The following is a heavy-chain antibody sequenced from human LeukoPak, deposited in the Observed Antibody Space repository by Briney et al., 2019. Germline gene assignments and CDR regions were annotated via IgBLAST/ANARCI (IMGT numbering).Heavy chain of an antibody. V-gene: IGHV4-34*01. D-gene: IGHD2-2*01. CDR1: GGSIINYY. CDR2: INHSGST. J-gene: IGHJ5*02. CDR3: ARDDIVVVPAALYNWFDP. Sequence: SETLSLTCTVSGGSIINYYWSWIRQPPGKGLEWIGEINHSGSTNYNPSLKSRVTISVDTSKNQFSLKLSSVTAADTAVYYCARDDIVVVPAALYNWFDPWGQGTLVTVSS.